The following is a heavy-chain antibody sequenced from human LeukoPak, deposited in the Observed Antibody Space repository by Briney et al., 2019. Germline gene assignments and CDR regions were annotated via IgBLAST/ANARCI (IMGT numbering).Heavy chain of an antibody. D-gene: IGHD3-3*01. CDR2: MNPKSGST. CDR3: ARGRRKYDFWGDYLAYYYMDV. V-gene: IGHV1-8*01. J-gene: IGHJ6*03. CDR1: EYTFTSYD. Sequence: ASVKVSCKASEYTFTSYDINWLPQATGQGLEWMGWMNPKSGSTRYAQKYQGRVTMTRNTSISIAYMQLSSLRSEDMAVYYCARGRRKYDFWGDYLAYYYMDVWGKRTTVTVSS.